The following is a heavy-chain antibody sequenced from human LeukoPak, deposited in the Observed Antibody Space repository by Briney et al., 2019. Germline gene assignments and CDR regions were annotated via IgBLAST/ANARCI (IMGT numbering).Heavy chain of an antibody. D-gene: IGHD6-19*01. J-gene: IGHJ4*02. V-gene: IGHV1-2*02. CDR2: INPNSGGT. Sequence: GASVKVSCKASGYTFTGYYMHWVRQAPGQGPEWMGWINPNSGGTNYAQKFQGRVTMTRDTSISTAYMELSRLRSDDTAVYYCARKEASSGWCSYWGQGTLVTVSS. CDR1: GYTFTGYY. CDR3: ARKEASSGWCSY.